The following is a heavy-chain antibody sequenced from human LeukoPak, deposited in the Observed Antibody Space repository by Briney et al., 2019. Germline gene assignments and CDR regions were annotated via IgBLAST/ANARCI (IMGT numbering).Heavy chain of an antibody. Sequence: GGSLRLSCAASGFTFSSNSMNWVRQAPGKGLEWVSSISSSSTYIYYADSVKGRFTISRDNAKNSLYLQMNSLRAEDTAVYYCARGRSGSYYAADYAFDIWGQGPMVTVSS. D-gene: IGHD1-26*01. CDR1: GFTFSSNS. V-gene: IGHV3-21*01. CDR2: ISSSSTYI. J-gene: IGHJ3*02. CDR3: ARGRSGSYYAADYAFDI.